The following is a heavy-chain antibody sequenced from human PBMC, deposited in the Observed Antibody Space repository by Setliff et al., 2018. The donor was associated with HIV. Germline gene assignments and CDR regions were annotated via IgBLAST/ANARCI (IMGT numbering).Heavy chain of an antibody. V-gene: IGHV1-46*01. J-gene: IGHJ2*01. Sequence: ASVKVSCKASGYTFTSYYMHWVRQAPGQGLEWMGIINPSGGSTSYAQKFQGRVTMTRDTSTSTVYMELSSLRSEDTAVYYCARDPPFQDSGSCYPHWYFDLWGRGTLVTVSS. D-gene: IGHD3-10*01. CDR1: GYTFTSYY. CDR2: INPSGGST. CDR3: ARDPPFQDSGSCYPHWYFDL.